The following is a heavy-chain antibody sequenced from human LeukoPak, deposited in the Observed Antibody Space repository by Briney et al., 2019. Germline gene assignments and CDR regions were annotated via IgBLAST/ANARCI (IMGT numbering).Heavy chain of an antibody. V-gene: IGHV4-59*01. Sequence: SETLSLTCTVSGGSIRNYHWSWIRQPPGKGLEWIGYIYYTGGTNYNPSLKSRVTISVDTSKNQFSLKLSSVTAADTAVYYCARGQLGSGMGDPWGQGTPVTVSS. D-gene: IGHD3-10*01. CDR1: GGSIRNYH. CDR2: IYYTGGT. J-gene: IGHJ5*02. CDR3: ARGQLGSGMGDP.